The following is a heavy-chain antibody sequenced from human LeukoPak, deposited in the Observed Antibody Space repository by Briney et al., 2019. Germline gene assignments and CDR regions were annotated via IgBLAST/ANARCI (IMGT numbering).Heavy chain of an antibody. Sequence: GGSLRLSCAASGFTFRNYVIHWVRQAPGKGLEWVAVTSSDLNVKLYADSVKGRFTISRDNSRSTLYLQMNSLRTEDTAVYYCARPGVGFDYWGQGALVTVSS. CDR1: GFTFRNYV. J-gene: IGHJ4*02. V-gene: IGHV3-30-3*01. CDR3: ARPGVGFDY. CDR2: TSSDLNVK.